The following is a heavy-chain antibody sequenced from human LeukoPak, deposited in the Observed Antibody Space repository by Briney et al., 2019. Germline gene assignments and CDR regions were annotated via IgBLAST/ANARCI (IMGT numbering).Heavy chain of an antibody. J-gene: IGHJ4*02. CDR1: GFTFSSYG. Sequence: GGSLRLSCAAPGFTFSSYGMHWVRQAPGKGLEWVAFIRYDGSNEYYADSVKGRFTISRDNSKNTLYLQMNSLRAEDTAVYYCAKPDKDYDSSGYSFWGQGTLVTVSS. D-gene: IGHD3-22*01. CDR2: IRYDGSNE. V-gene: IGHV3-30*02. CDR3: AKPDKDYDSSGYSF.